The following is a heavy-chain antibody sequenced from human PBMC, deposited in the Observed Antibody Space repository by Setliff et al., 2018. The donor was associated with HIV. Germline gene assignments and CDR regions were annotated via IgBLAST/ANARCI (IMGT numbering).Heavy chain of an antibody. CDR1: GFTFSNAW. D-gene: IGHD3-22*01. J-gene: IGHJ4*02. CDR2: IYTSGST. CDR3: ARLRITMIMMLNYFDY. V-gene: IGHV4-4*09. Sequence: PGGSLRLSCAASGFTFSNAWMSWVRQAPGKGLEWVGYIYTSGSTNYNPSLKSRVTISLDTSKNQFSLKLTSVTAADTAVYFCARLRITMIMMLNYFDYWGQGTLVTV.